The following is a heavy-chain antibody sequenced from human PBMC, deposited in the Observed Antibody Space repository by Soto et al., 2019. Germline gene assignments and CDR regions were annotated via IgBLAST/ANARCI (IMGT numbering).Heavy chain of an antibody. Sequence: QVQLQQWGAGLLKPSETLSLTCAVYGGSFSRYYWSWIRQPPGKGLEWIGEINHSGSTNYNPSLKSRVTISVDTSKNQFSLKLSSVTAADTAVYYCARVGTFYWFDPWGQGTLVTVSS. D-gene: IGHD6-13*01. CDR1: GGSFSRYY. J-gene: IGHJ5*02. CDR2: INHSGST. V-gene: IGHV4-34*01. CDR3: ARVGTFYWFDP.